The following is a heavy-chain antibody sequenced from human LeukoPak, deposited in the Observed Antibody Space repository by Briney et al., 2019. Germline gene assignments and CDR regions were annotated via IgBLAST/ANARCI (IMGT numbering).Heavy chain of an antibody. J-gene: IGHJ4*02. CDR1: GLTFSSFS. CDR3: ARFLRATLGKY. Sequence: PGGSLRLSCAAPGLTFSSFSMNWVRQTPGKGLEWVSSISGSSRYMSYADSVKGRFTISRDNAKNSLYLQMNSLRAEDTAVYYCARFLRATLGKYWGQGILVTVSS. CDR2: ISGSSRYM. V-gene: IGHV3-21*06. D-gene: IGHD1-26*01.